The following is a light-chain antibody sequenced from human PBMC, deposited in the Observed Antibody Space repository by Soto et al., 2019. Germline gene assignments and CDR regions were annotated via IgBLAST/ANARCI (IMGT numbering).Light chain of an antibody. CDR1: QSVGGSF. Sequence: ETVLTQSPGTLSLSPGERATLSCRASQSVGGSFLAWYQQRPGQAPRLLIYHTSYRATGIPDRFSGSGSGTEFTFTISSLQSEDFAVYYCQQYNDWPPTFGQGTKVEIK. CDR2: HTS. V-gene: IGKV3-20*01. J-gene: IGKJ1*01. CDR3: QQYNDWPPT.